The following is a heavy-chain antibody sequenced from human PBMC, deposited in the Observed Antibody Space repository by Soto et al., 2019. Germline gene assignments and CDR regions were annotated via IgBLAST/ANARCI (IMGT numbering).Heavy chain of an antibody. CDR1: GDSISSNSAG. CDR3: ARGEQYSGRIFDY. D-gene: IGHD1-26*01. Sequence: SQTLSLTCAITGDSISSNSAGWSWVRQSPSRGLEWLGRTYYRSKWYYEYAVSVRGRITINPDTSKNQYSLQLNSVTPEDTAVYFCARGEQYSGRIFDYWGQGTLVTVS. J-gene: IGHJ4*01. V-gene: IGHV6-1*01. CDR2: TYYRSKWYY.